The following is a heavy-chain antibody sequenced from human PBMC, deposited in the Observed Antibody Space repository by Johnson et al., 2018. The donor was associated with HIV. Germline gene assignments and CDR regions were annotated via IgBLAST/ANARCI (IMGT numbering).Heavy chain of an antibody. Sequence: MKWVRQTPGMGLEWVSGINWNGGSKGYGDSVKGRFTISRDNAKNSLYMQMNSLRAEDTALYYCAREWGMVTFGGVIPRNAFDFWGPGTMVTVSS. J-gene: IGHJ3*01. CDR3: AREWGMVTFGGVIPRNAFDF. V-gene: IGHV3-20*03. CDR2: INWNGGSK. D-gene: IGHD3-16*02.